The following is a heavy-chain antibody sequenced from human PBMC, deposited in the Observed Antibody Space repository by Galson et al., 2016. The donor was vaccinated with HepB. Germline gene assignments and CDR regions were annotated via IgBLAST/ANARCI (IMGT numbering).Heavy chain of an antibody. CDR2: IYGGGNT. Sequence: SLRLSCAASGFTVRSKYMSWVRQAPGKGLEWVSVIYGGGNTYYADSVKGRFTISGDSSKNTLYLQMNSLRAEDTAVYYCARGGLRSSFDCWGQGTLVTVSS. D-gene: IGHD3-10*01. V-gene: IGHV3-53*01. J-gene: IGHJ4*02. CDR1: GFTVRSKY. CDR3: ARGGLRSSFDC.